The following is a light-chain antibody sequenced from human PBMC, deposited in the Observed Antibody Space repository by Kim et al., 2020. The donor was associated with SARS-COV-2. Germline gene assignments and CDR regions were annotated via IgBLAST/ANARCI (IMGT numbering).Light chain of an antibody. V-gene: IGLV2-8*01. CDR3: SSYAGSKNVV. CDR2: EVN. J-gene: IGLJ2*01. Sequence: QSALTQPPSASGSPGQSVTISCTGTSSDVGGYNYVSWYQQHPGRAPKLMIYEVNKRPSGVPDRFSGSKSGNTASLTVSGLQAEDEADYYCSSYAGSKNVVFGGGTQLTVL. CDR1: SSDVGGYNY.